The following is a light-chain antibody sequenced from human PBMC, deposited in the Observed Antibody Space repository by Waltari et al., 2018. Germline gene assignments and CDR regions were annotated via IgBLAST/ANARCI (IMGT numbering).Light chain of an antibody. V-gene: IGKV4-1*01. Sequence: DIVMTQSPDSLAVSLGERATINCKSSQSVLYSSNNKNYLAWYQQKPGQPPKLLIYWASTRESGVPDRFSGSGSGTDFTLKISRVEAEDVGVYYCMQARQPPYTFGGGTKVEIK. CDR2: WAS. CDR3: MQARQPPYT. CDR1: QSVLYSSNNKNY. J-gene: IGKJ4*01.